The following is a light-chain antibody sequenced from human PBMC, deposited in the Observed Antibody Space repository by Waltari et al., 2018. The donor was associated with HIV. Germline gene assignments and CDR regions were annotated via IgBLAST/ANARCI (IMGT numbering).Light chain of an antibody. V-gene: IGLV1-44*01. Sequence: QSVLTQPPSAPGTPGQRILLSCSGSSSNIGSGAVYWYQQFPGTAPKLLIFNSHQRPSGVPDRFSASKSGTSASLAISGLQSDDEADYYCATWDHELDSWVFGGGTKLTVL. CDR1: SSNIGSGA. J-gene: IGLJ3*02. CDR3: ATWDHELDSWV. CDR2: NSH.